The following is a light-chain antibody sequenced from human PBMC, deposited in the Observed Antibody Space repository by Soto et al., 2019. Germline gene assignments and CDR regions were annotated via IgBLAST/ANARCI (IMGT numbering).Light chain of an antibody. CDR2: DAS. CDR3: QQYNSYSSWT. V-gene: IGKV1-5*01. CDR1: QSLNSL. J-gene: IGKJ1*01. Sequence: IQMTQSPSFLSASVRDRVIITCCASQSLNSLLAWYQQKPGRAPKLLIYDASTLESGVPSRFSGSGSGTEFTLTISSLQTDDFATYYCQQYNSYSSWTFGQGTKVDIK.